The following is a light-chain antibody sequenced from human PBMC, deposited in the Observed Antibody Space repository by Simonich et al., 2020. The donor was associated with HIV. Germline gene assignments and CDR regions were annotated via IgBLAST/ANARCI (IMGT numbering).Light chain of an antibody. CDR2: EGS. CDR3: CSYAGSSTSRV. CDR1: SSDVGSYNL. Sequence: QSALTQPASVSGSPGQSITISCTGTSSDVGSYNLVSWYQQHPGKAPKLMIYEGSKRHSGVSNRFSGSKSGNTASLTISGLQAEDEADYYCCSYAGSSTSRVFGGGTKLTVL. V-gene: IGLV2-23*01. J-gene: IGLJ3*02.